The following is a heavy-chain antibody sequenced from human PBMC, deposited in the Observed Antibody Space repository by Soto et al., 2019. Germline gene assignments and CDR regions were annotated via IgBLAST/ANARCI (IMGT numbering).Heavy chain of an antibody. CDR2: SIPIFGTA. CDR3: ARVSGITIFGVVSLGAFDI. Sequence: QVQLVQSGAEVKKPGSSVKVSCKASGGTFSSYAISWVRQAPGQGLEWMGGSIPIFGTANYAQKFQGRVTITADESTSTAYMELSSLRSEDTAVYYCARVSGITIFGVVSLGAFDIWGQGTMVTVSS. J-gene: IGHJ3*02. V-gene: IGHV1-69*12. CDR1: GGTFSSYA. D-gene: IGHD3-3*01.